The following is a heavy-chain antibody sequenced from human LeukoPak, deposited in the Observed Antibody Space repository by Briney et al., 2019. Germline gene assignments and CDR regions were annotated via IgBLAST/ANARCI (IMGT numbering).Heavy chain of an antibody. CDR3: ARRYGDYLSTHFDY. D-gene: IGHD4-17*01. CDR2: IYYGGNT. J-gene: IGHJ4*02. CDR1: GGSISSSSYY. V-gene: IGHV4-39*01. Sequence: SETLSLTCTVSGGSISSSSYYWGWIRQPPGEGLGWIGSIYYGGNTYYNPSLKSRVTISVDTSKNQFSLKLSSVTAADTAVYYCARRYGDYLSTHFDYWGQGTLVTVSS.